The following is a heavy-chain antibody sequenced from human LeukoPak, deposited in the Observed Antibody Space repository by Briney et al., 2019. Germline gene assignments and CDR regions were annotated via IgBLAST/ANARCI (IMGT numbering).Heavy chain of an antibody. CDR2: SSGSGTHT. CDR1: GFIFKNYA. Sequence: GGSLRLSCAAPGFIFKNYAMAWVRQPPGKGLEWVSVSSGSGTHTYYAASVKGRFTISRDNSNNTLYLQMNSLRAEDTAVYYCAKRAAYSRSSLVLPFDAFDLWGQGTMVTVSS. J-gene: IGHJ3*01. CDR3: AKRAAYSRSSLVLPFDAFDL. D-gene: IGHD6-6*01. V-gene: IGHV3-23*01.